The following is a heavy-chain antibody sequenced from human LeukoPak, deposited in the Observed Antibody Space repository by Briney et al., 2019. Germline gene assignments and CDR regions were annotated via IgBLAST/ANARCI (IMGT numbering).Heavy chain of an antibody. CDR1: GFSFNSDG. J-gene: IGHJ5*02. V-gene: IGHV3-23*01. CDR3: AKAGAYGSGSYYSWFDT. D-gene: IGHD3-10*01. Sequence: PGGSLRLSCAASGFSFNSDGMSWVRQAPGKGLEWVSSISSGGGKTNYADSVKGRFTISRDNSNNTLYLHMNRPIAEDTAVYYCAKAGAYGSGSYYSWFDTCGQGTLITVSS. CDR2: ISSGGGKT.